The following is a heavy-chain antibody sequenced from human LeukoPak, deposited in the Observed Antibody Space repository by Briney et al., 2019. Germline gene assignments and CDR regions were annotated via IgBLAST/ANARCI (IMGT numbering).Heavy chain of an antibody. V-gene: IGHV3-7*01. CDR2: INRDGSQK. CDR3: ARTDY. Sequence: GGSLRLSCAASGFSLSGYWMTWVRQAPGKGLEWVANINRDGSQKNHVDSVQGRFTISRDNAKNSLYLQMNSLTAEDTAVYYCARTDYWGQGTLVTVSS. J-gene: IGHJ4*02. CDR1: GFSLSGYW.